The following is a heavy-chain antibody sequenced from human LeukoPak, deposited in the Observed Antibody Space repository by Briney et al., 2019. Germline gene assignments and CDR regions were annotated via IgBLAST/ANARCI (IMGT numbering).Heavy chain of an antibody. V-gene: IGHV7-4-1*02. D-gene: IGHD3-22*01. Sequence: GASVKVSCKASGYTFTSYAMNWVRQAPGQGLEWMGWINTNTGNPTYAQGFTGRFVFSLDTSVSTAYLQISSLKAEDTAVYYCARRSYDSSGYYPYYYYYYGMDVWGQGTTVTVSS. CDR3: ARRSYDSSGYYPYYYYYYGMDV. J-gene: IGHJ6*02. CDR2: INTNTGNP. CDR1: GYTFTSYA.